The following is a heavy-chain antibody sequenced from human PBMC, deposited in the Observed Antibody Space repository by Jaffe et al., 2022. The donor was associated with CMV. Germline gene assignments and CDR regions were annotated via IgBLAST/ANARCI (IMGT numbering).Heavy chain of an antibody. CDR3: ANSPSKMRFFLDY. CDR2: ISGSDAIT. D-gene: IGHD3-3*01. Sequence: EVQIVESGGGLLRPGGFLRLSCVASGFSFSSYPMNWVRQAPGKGLELVARISGSDAITYYADSVKGRFTISRDNSKNTLYLQMSSLRAEDTAVYYCANSPSKMRFFLDYWGQGTLVTVSS. V-gene: IGHV3-23*04. J-gene: IGHJ4*02. CDR1: GFSFSSYP.